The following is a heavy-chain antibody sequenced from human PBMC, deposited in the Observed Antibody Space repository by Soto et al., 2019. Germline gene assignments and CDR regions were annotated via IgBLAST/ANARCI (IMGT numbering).Heavy chain of an antibody. D-gene: IGHD5-18*01. CDR1: GGTFSSYT. J-gene: IGHJ6*02. Sequence: QVQLVQSGAEVKKPGSSVKVSCKASGGTFSSYTISWVRQAPGQGLEWMGRIIPILGIANYAQKFQGRVTITAXXSXSKXYMELSSLRSEDTAVYYCARVGTAMASYYYYGMDVWGQGTTVTVSS. CDR2: IIPILGIA. CDR3: ARVGTAMASYYYYGMDV. V-gene: IGHV1-69*02.